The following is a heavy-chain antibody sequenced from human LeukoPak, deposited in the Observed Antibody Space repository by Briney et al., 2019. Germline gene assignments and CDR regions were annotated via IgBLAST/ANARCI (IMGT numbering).Heavy chain of an antibody. J-gene: IGHJ3*02. D-gene: IGHD3-22*01. CDR1: GYTLTELS. V-gene: IGHV1-24*01. Sequence: ASVKVSCKVSGYTLTELSMHWVRQAPGKGLEWMGGFDPEDGETIYAQKFQGRVTMTEDTSTDTAYMELSSLRSEDTAVYYCAAITMIVVVVDAFDIWGQGTMVTVSS. CDR3: AAITMIVVVVDAFDI. CDR2: FDPEDGET.